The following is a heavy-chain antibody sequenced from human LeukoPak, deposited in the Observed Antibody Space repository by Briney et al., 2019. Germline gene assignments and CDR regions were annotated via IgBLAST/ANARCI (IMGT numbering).Heavy chain of an antibody. Sequence: PSETLSLTCTVSGGSLSSYYWSRIRQPPGKGLEWIGYIYYSGSTNYNPSLKSRVTISVDTSKNQFSLKLSSVTAADTAVYYCARDWWSGYFRAFDIWGQGTMVTVSS. CDR2: IYYSGST. J-gene: IGHJ3*02. D-gene: IGHD3-3*01. CDR3: ARDWWSGYFRAFDI. CDR1: GGSLSSYY. V-gene: IGHV4-59*01.